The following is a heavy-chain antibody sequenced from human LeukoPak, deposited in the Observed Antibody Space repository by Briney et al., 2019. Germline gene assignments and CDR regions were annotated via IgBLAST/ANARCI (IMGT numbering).Heavy chain of an antibody. V-gene: IGHV3-49*04. CDR3: ARRSGDY. J-gene: IGHJ4*02. Sequence: GGSLRLSCTASGFTFGDYAMSWVRQAPGKRLEWVGFIRSKAYGGTTEYAASVKGRFTISRDDSKSIAYLQMNSLKTEDTAVYYCARRSGDYWGQGTLVTVSS. CDR1: GFTFGDYA. D-gene: IGHD3-10*01. CDR2: IRSKAYGGTT.